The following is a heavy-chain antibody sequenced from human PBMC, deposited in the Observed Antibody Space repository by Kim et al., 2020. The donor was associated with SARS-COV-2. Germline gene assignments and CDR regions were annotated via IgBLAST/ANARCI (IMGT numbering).Heavy chain of an antibody. D-gene: IGHD4-17*01. J-gene: IGHJ6*02. V-gene: IGHV4-34*01. CDR3: ARWYGGHYYFYYGIDV. CDR2: INHSGST. Sequence: SETLSLTCAVYSGSISGYYWSWIRQPPGKGLEWIGEINHSGSTNYNPSLKSRVTISVDTSKNQFSLKLSSVTAADTAVYYCARWYGGHYYFYYGIDVWG. CDR1: SGSISGYY.